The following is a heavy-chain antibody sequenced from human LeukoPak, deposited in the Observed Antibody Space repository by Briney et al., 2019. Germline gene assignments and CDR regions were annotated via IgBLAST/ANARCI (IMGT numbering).Heavy chain of an antibody. CDR3: ARAADYHGGFDY. CDR2: ITSFSYR. CDR1: GFTFSNYS. D-gene: IGHD3-16*01. J-gene: IGHJ4*02. V-gene: IGHV3-21*01. Sequence: GGSLRLSCAASGFTFSNYSMNWVRQAPGKGLEWASCITSFSYRYYADSVKGRFTISRDNAKNSLYLQMNSLSAEETAVYYCARAADYHGGFDYWGQGTLVTVSS.